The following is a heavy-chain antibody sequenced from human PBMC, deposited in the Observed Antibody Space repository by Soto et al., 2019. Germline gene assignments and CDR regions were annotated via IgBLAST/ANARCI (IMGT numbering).Heavy chain of an antibody. D-gene: IGHD5-12*01. J-gene: IGHJ5*02. CDR3: AKGVTTIVATGSWFDH. CDR1: GFTFNSYT. CDR2: ISGSGRTT. V-gene: IGHV3-23*01. Sequence: GGSLRLSCAVSGFTFNSYTMNWVRQAPGKGLEWVSSISGSGRTTYYADAVKGRFTISRDNSKNTLFLQMNSLRSEDTAVYYCAKGVTTIVATGSWFDHWGQGTLVTVSS.